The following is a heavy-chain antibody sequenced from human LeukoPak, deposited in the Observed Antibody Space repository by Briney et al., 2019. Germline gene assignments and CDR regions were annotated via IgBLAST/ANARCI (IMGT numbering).Heavy chain of an antibody. CDR1: GFTFSSYG. CDR3: AKGRPMIDPSDFDY. Sequence: GGSLRLSCAASGFTFSSYGMHWVRQAPGKGLEWVAVISYDGSNKYYADSVKGRFTISRDNSKNTLYLHVNSLRAEDTAVYYCAKGRPMIDPSDFDYWGQGTLVTVSS. V-gene: IGHV3-30*18. CDR2: ISYDGSNK. J-gene: IGHJ4*02. D-gene: IGHD3-22*01.